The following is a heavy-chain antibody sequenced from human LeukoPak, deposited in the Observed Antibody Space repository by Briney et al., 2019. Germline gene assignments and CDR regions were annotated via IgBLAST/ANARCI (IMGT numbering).Heavy chain of an antibody. CDR2: IWYDGSNK. CDR3: AREVSYGPPSGFDP. D-gene: IGHD4-17*01. Sequence: PGGSLRLPCAASGFTFSSYGMHWVRQAPGKGLEWVAVIWYDGSNKYYADSVKGRFTISRDNSKNTLYLQMNSLRAEDTAVYYCAREVSYGPPSGFDPWGQGTLVTVSS. CDR1: GFTFSSYG. J-gene: IGHJ5*02. V-gene: IGHV3-33*01.